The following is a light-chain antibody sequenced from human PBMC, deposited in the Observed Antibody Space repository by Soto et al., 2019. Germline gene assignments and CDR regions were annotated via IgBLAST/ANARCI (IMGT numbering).Light chain of an antibody. CDR2: EVS. J-gene: IGLJ3*02. CDR1: SSDVGGYNY. Sequence: QSALTQPASVSGSPGQSITISCTGTSSDVGGYNYVSWYQQNPGKAPKLIIYEVSRRPSGVSSRFSGSKSGNTASLTISGLQAEDEADYYCAAWDDSLNGWVFGGGTKLTVL. CDR3: AAWDDSLNGWV. V-gene: IGLV2-14*01.